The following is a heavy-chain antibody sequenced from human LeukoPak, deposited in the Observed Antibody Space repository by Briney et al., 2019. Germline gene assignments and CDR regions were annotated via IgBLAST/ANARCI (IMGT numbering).Heavy chain of an antibody. V-gene: IGHV4-39*01. Sequence: SETLSLTCTVSGASINTTNFYWAWIRQPPGTGLESIGNIHYTGRTYSNASLNSRVTISVDTSKNQFSLKLTSVSAADTAVYYCARQGSMTRGAYWLDPWGRGTLVIVSS. D-gene: IGHD3-10*01. J-gene: IGHJ5*02. CDR1: GASINTTNFY. CDR2: IHYTGRT. CDR3: ARQGSMTRGAYWLDP.